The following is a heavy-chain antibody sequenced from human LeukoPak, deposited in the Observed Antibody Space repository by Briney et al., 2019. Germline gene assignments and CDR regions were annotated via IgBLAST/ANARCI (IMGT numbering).Heavy chain of an antibody. CDR1: GYSISSGYF. V-gene: IGHV4-38-2*01. CDR3: ARRLVIVPPSSFGDAFDI. J-gene: IGHJ3*02. CDR2: IYYNGNT. Sequence: SETLSLTCGVSGYSISSGYFWAWIRQPPGKGLEGIGSIYYNGNTYYNPSPKSRVTISLDTSKNQFSLKVRSVSAADTDIYFCARRLVIVPPSSFGDAFDIWGRGTVVTVSS. D-gene: IGHD2/OR15-2a*01.